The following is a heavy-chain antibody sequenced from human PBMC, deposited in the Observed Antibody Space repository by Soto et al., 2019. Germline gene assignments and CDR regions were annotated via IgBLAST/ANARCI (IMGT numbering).Heavy chain of an antibody. D-gene: IGHD3-22*01. CDR3: ARPPFYYDSSYSGY. V-gene: IGHV3-11*01. J-gene: IGHJ4*02. Sequence: GGSLRLSCAASGFTFSDYYMSWIRQAPGKGLEWVSYISSSGSSIHYADSVKGRFTISRDNAKNSLYLQMNSLRAEDTAVYYCARPPFYYDSSYSGYWGQGTLVTVSS. CDR2: ISSSGSSI. CDR1: GFTFSDYY.